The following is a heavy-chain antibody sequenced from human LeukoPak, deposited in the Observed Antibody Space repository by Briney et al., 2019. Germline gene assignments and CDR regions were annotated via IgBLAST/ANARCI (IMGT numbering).Heavy chain of an antibody. V-gene: IGHV3-21*01. CDR3: ARANTDSSGYYFPRYYFDY. CDR1: GFTFSSYS. D-gene: IGHD3-22*01. Sequence: GSLRLSCAASGFTFSSYSMNWVRQAPGKGLEWVSSTSSSSSYIYYADSVKGRFTISRDNAKNSLYLQMNSLRAEDTAVYYCARANTDSSGYYFPRYYFDYWGQGTLVTVSS. CDR2: TSSSSSYI. J-gene: IGHJ4*02.